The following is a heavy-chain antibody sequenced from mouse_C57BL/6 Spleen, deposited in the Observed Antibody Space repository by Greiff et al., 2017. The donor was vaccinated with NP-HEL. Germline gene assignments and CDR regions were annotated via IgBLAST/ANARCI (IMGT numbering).Heavy chain of an antibody. Sequence: ESGAELVRPGASVTLSCKASGYTFTDYEMHWVKQTPVHGLEWIGAIDPETGGTAYNQKFKGKAILTADKSSSTAYMELRSLTSEDSAVYYCTIYGSSPYYYAMDDWGQGTSVTVSS. V-gene: IGHV1-15*01. CDR3: TIYGSSPYYYAMDD. CDR1: GYTFTDYE. D-gene: IGHD1-1*01. CDR2: IDPETGGT. J-gene: IGHJ4*01.